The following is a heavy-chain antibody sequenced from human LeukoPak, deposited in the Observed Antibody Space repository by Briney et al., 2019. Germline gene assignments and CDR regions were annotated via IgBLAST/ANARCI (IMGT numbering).Heavy chain of an antibody. CDR3: ARKENVYYYFDY. Sequence: SETLSLTCSVSGYSITSSSWWGWIRQPPGKGLEWIGYIYHSGTTYYNPSLQSRVTMSVDTSKNQFSLKLSSVTAVDTAVYYCARKENVYYYFDYWGQGTLVTVSS. D-gene: IGHD3-10*01. J-gene: IGHJ4*02. V-gene: IGHV4-28*01. CDR1: GYSITSSSW. CDR2: IYHSGTT.